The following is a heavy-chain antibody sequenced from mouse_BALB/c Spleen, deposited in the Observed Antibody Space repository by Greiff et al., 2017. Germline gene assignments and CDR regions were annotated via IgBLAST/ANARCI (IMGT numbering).Heavy chain of an antibody. D-gene: IGHD2-14*01. CDR3: ARGRGNYAMDY. CDR2: IWAGGST. J-gene: IGHJ4*01. V-gene: IGHV2-9*02. CDR1: GFSLTSYG. Sequence: QVQLKESGPGLVAPSQSLSITCTVSGFSLTSYGVHWVRQPPGKGLEWLGVIWAGGSTNYNSALMSRLSISKDNSKSQVFLQMNSLQTDDTAMYYCARGRGNYAMDYWGQGTSVTVSS.